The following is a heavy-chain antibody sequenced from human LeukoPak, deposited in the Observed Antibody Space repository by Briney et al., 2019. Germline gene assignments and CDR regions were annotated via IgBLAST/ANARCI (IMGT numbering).Heavy chain of an antibody. CDR2: INSDGSST. CDR3: ASLVVVTAQDY. Sequence: GGSLRLSCAASGFTFSSYWMHWVRQAPGKGLVWVSRINSDGSSTSYADSVKGRFTISRDNAKNTLYLQMNSLRAEDTAVYYCASLVVVTAQDYWGLGTLVTVSS. J-gene: IGHJ4*02. D-gene: IGHD2-21*02. V-gene: IGHV3-74*01. CDR1: GFTFSSYW.